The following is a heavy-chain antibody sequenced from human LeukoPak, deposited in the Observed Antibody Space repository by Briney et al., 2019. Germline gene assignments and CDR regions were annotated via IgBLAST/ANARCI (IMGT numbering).Heavy chain of an antibody. CDR1: GFTFSDFD. J-gene: IGHJ4*02. Sequence: GGPLRLSCTASGFTFSDFDMLWVRQATGRGLEWVSDISCSGGSTYYADSVKGRFTISRDNSKNTLYLQMNSLRAEDTAVYYCAKKPTWGIAAAGHENYFDYWGQGTLVTVSS. V-gene: IGHV3-23*01. CDR2: ISCSGGST. CDR3: AKKPTWGIAAAGHENYFDY. D-gene: IGHD6-13*01.